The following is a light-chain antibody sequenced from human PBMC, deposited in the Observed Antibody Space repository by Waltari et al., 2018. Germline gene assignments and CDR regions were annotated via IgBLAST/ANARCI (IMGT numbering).Light chain of an antibody. V-gene: IGKV4-1*01. Sequence: DIVMTQSPDSLAVSLGERATINCKSSQSVLYSSNNRNYFAWYQQKPGQPPKRLIYWASTRESGVPDRFSGSGSGTDFTLTISSLQAEDVAVYYCQQYYSNPRTFGQGTKLEIK. CDR2: WAS. J-gene: IGKJ2*01. CDR1: QSVLYSSNNRNY. CDR3: QQYYSNPRT.